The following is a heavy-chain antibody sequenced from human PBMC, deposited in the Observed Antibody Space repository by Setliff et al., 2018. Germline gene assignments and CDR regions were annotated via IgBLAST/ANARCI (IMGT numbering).Heavy chain of an antibody. V-gene: IGHV1-2*02. Sequence: ASVKVSCKASGYTFAGYYMHWVRQAPGQGLEWMGWINPNSGGSNYAQKFQGRVTMTRDTSISTGYMELSRLRSDDTAVYYCARINFYVSSGYYYATDYWGQGTLVTVSS. CDR1: GYTFAGYY. CDR2: INPNSGGS. CDR3: ARINFYVSSGYYYATDY. D-gene: IGHD3-22*01. J-gene: IGHJ4*02.